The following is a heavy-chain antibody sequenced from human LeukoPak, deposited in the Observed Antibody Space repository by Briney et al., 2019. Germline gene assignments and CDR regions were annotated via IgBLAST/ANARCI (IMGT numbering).Heavy chain of an antibody. CDR2: IWYDGSNK. D-gene: IGHD3-22*01. Sequence: LSLTCTVSGGSIGYYYWSWVRQAPGKGLEWVAVIWYDGSNKYYADSVKGRFTISRDNPKNTLYLQMNSLRAEDTAVYYCASNYDSSGNAGYWGQGTLVTVSS. J-gene: IGHJ4*02. V-gene: IGHV3-33*08. CDR3: ASNYDSSGNAGY. CDR1: GGSIGYYY.